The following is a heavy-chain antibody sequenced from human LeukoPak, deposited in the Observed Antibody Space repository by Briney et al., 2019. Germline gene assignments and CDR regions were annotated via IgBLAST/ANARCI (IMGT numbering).Heavy chain of an antibody. V-gene: IGHV3-23*01. J-gene: IGHJ4*02. CDR1: GSTFSRYW. CDR2: ISGSGGST. CDR3: GKDSSGWYGGGFDY. Sequence: GSLRLSCAASGSTFSRYWIHWVRPAPGKGLEWVSAISGSGGSTYYADSGKGRFTISRDNSKNTLYLQMNRLRAEDTGVYYCGKDSSGWYGGGFDYWGQGSLVTVSS. D-gene: IGHD6-13*01.